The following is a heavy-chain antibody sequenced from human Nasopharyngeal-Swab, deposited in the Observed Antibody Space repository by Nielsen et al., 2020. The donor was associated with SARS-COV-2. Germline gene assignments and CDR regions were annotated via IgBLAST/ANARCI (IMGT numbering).Heavy chain of an antibody. V-gene: IGHV3-64D*06. Sequence: GESLKISCSASGFTFSIYAMHWVRQAPGKGLEYVSTINDYEDRLYYADSVKGRFTISRDNSKNTLYLQMSSLRAEDTAVYWCVKDLRGKYGFETWGQGTRVTVSS. CDR2: INDYEDRL. D-gene: IGHD3-16*01. J-gene: IGHJ3*02. CDR3: VKDLRGKYGFET. CDR1: GFTFSIYA.